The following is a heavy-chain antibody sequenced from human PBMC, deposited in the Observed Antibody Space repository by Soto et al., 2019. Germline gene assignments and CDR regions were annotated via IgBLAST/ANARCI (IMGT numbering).Heavy chain of an antibody. CDR2: IYYSGST. V-gene: IGHV4-30-4*01. CDR1: GGSISSGDYY. Sequence: SETLSLTCTVSGGSISSGDYYWSWIRQPPGKGLEWIGYIYYSGSTYYNPSLKSRVTISVETSKNQFSLKLSSVTAADTAVYYCARDGLRFLEWSSYWGQGTLVTVSS. D-gene: IGHD3-3*01. J-gene: IGHJ4*02. CDR3: ARDGLRFLEWSSY.